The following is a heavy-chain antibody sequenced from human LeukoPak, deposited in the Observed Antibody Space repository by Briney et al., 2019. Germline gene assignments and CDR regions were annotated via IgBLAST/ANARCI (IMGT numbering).Heavy chain of an antibody. CDR1: GFTVSSNY. V-gene: IGHV3-66*01. CDR2: LYSGGTT. J-gene: IGHJ4*02. Sequence: PGGSLRLSCAASGFTVSSNYMSWVRQAPGKGLEWISILYSGGTTYYADFVKGRFTISRDNSKNTLYLQMNSLRAEDTAVYYCARAPTVTTNFDCWGQGTLVTVSS. CDR3: ARAPTVTTNFDC. D-gene: IGHD4-17*01.